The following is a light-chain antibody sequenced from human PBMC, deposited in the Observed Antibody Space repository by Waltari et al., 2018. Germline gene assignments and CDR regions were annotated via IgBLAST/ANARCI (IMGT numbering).Light chain of an antibody. CDR1: SSDIGGSNC. CDR2: DFT. J-gene: IGLJ2*01. V-gene: IGLV2-8*01. Sequence: QSALTQPPSASGSPGQPVTISCPGTSSDIGGSNCVSWYQQHPGKAPKLMIYDFTTRPSGGPVRFSGSKSGTTAYLTVSGLQAENEADYSCNSYAGTNTMVFGGGTQLTVL. CDR3: NSYAGTNTMV.